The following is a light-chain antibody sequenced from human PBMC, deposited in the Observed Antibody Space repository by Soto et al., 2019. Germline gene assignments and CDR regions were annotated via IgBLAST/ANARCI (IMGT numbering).Light chain of an antibody. CDR2: GAS. CDR3: QQYGSSPMT. V-gene: IGKV3-20*01. J-gene: IGKJ5*01. Sequence: EIVLPQSPGTLSLSPGERATLSCRASQSVSGRYLAWYQQKPGQAPRLVIYGASIRATGIPDRFSGSGSGTDFTLTISRLEPEDFAVYYCQQYGSSPMTFGQGTRLEIK. CDR1: QSVSGRY.